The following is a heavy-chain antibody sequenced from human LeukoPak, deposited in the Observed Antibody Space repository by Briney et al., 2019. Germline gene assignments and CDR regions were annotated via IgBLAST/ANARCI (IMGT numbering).Heavy chain of an antibody. V-gene: IGHV1-2*02. CDR1: GYSFTGYY. D-gene: IGHD5-18*01. J-gene: IGHJ4*02. CDR2: INPNSGDT. CDR3: AGGDVQLSLDY. Sequence: ASVKVSCKASGYSFTGYYIHWVRQAPGQGLEWMGWINPNSGDTKYAHKSQDRVTVTRDTSISTAYMDLTRLSSDDTAVYYCAGGDVQLSLDYWGQGTPVTVSS.